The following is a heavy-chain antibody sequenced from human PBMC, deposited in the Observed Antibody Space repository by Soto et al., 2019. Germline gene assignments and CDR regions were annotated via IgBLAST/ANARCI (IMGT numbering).Heavy chain of an antibody. Sequence: ASVKGSCKTSGYSFGDFYIHWVRQAPGQGLEWMGWMNPDSGVTDLAQKFRGRVTLARDTSTNTAFMALDRLSSEDNGVYYCARGGSMVTESYFDFWGQGTLVTVSS. CDR1: GYSFGDFY. CDR2: MNPDSGVT. V-gene: IGHV1-2*02. D-gene: IGHD2-21*02. J-gene: IGHJ4*02. CDR3: ARGGSMVTESYFDF.